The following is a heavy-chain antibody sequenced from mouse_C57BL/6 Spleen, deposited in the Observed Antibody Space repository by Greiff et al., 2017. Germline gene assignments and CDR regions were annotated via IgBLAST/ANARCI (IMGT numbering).Heavy chain of an antibody. D-gene: IGHD2-4*01. J-gene: IGHJ4*01. CDR3: AKNYYEGAMDY. CDR1: GFTFSSYG. V-gene: IGHV5-6*01. Sequence: EVQLVESGGDLVKPGGSLKLSCAASGFTFSSYGMSWVRQTPDKRLEWVATISSGGSYTYYPDSVKGRFTISRDNAKNTLYLQMSSLKSEDTAMYYCAKNYYEGAMDYWGQGTSVTVSS. CDR2: ISSGGSYT.